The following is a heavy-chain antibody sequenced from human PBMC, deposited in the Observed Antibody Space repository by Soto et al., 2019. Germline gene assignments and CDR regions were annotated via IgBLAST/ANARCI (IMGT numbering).Heavy chain of an antibody. CDR1: GGTFSSHA. Sequence: SVKVSCKASGGTFSSHAISWVRQAPGQGLEWMGGIIPIFGTANYAQKFQGRVTITADESTSTAYMELSSLRSEDTAVYYCASTGYCSSTSCSKDYYYYYGMDVWGQGTTVTVSS. CDR2: IIPIFGTA. CDR3: ASTGYCSSTSCSKDYYYYYGMDV. D-gene: IGHD2-2*01. J-gene: IGHJ6*02. V-gene: IGHV1-69*13.